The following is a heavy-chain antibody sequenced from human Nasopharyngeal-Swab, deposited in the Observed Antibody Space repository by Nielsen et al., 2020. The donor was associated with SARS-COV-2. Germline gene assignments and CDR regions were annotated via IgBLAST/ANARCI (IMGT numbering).Heavy chain of an antibody. D-gene: IGHD6-13*01. CDR1: GFTFDDYA. J-gene: IGHJ6*02. V-gene: IGHV3-9*01. Sequence: GGLLRPSCAASGFTFDDYAMHWVRQAPGKGLEWVSGISWNSGSIGYADSVKGRFTISRDNAKNSLYLQMNSLRAEDTALYYCAKAPSIAAAVDYYYGMDVWGQGTTVTVSS. CDR3: AKAPSIAAAVDYYYGMDV. CDR2: ISWNSGSI.